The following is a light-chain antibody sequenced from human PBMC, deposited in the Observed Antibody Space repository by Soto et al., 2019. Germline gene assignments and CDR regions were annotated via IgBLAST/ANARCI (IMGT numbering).Light chain of an antibody. CDR1: SSDVGGYDY. CDR3: SSYTSSSTSCV. Sequence: QSALTQPASVSGSPGQSITISCTGSSSDVGGYDYVSWYQQHPGKPPKLMMYDVINRPSGVSDRFSGSKSGNTASLTISGLQAEDEADYYCSSYTSSSTSCVFGTGTKVTVL. V-gene: IGLV2-14*01. CDR2: DVI. J-gene: IGLJ1*01.